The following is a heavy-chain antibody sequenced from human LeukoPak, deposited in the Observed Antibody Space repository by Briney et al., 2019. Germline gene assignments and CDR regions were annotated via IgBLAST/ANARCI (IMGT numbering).Heavy chain of an antibody. Sequence: SVKVSCKASGGTFSSYTISWVRQAPGQGLEWMGRIIPILGIANYAQKFQGRVTITADKSTSTAYMELSSLRSEDTAVYYCARDPGSSWYNWFDPWGQGTLVTVSS. CDR1: GGTFSSYT. CDR3: ARDPGSSWYNWFDP. CDR2: IIPILGIA. D-gene: IGHD6-13*01. J-gene: IGHJ5*02. V-gene: IGHV1-69*04.